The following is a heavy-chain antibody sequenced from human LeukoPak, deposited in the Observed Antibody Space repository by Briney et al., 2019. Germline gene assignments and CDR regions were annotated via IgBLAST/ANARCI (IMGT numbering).Heavy chain of an antibody. CDR1: GFTFSSYA. CDR3: ARDPRYCSSTSCYTFYYYYYYMDV. D-gene: IGHD2-2*02. CDR2: ISGSGGST. V-gene: IGHV3-23*01. J-gene: IGHJ6*03. Sequence: PGGSLRLSCAASGFTFSSYAMSWVRQAPGKGLEWVSAISGSGGSTYYADSVKGRFTISRDNSKNTLYLQMNSLRAEDTAVYYCARDPRYCSSTSCYTFYYYYYYMDVWGKGTTVTVSS.